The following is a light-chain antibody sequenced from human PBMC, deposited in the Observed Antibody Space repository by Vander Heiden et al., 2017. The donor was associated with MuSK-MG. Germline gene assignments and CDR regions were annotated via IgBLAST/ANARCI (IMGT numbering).Light chain of an antibody. J-gene: IGKJ3*01. Sequence: DIQMTQSPSSLSASVGDRVTITCRASQGISNYLAWYQQKPGKVPKLLIYAASTSQSGVPSRFRGSGSGTDFTLTISSLQPEDVATYYCQKYNSAPRTFGPGTKVDIK. CDR3: QKYNSAPRT. CDR1: QGISNY. V-gene: IGKV1-27*01. CDR2: AAS.